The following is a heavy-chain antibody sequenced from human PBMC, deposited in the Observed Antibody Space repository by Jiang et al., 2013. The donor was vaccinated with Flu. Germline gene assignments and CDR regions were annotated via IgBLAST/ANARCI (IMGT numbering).Heavy chain of an antibody. Sequence: SGAEVKKPGASVKVSCKASGYTFTSYAMHWVRQAPGQRLEWMGWINAGNGNTKYSQKFQGRVTITRDTSASTAYMELSSLRSEDTAVYYCARIFDPSGGDYYYGMDVWGQGTTVTVSS. J-gene: IGHJ6*02. CDR1: GYTFTSYA. CDR2: INAGNGNT. D-gene: IGHD3-9*01. V-gene: IGHV1-3*01. CDR3: ARIFDPSGGDYYYGMDV.